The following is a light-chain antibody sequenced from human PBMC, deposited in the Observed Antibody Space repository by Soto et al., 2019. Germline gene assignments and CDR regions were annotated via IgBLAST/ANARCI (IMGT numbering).Light chain of an antibody. CDR1: QSISNY. J-gene: IGKJ5*01. V-gene: IGKV1-39*01. CDR3: QQSYVSPRT. CDR2: GAF. Sequence: DIQMTQSPSSLSASVGHTVTITCRASQSISNYLNRYQQKPGKAPNLLIYGAFTLQSGVPSRFSGSGSGTHFTLTISSLQPEDFATYFCQQSYVSPRTFGQGTRLEIK.